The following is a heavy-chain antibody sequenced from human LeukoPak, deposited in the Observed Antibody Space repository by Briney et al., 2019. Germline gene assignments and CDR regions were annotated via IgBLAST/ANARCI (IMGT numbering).Heavy chain of an antibody. CDR2: IQFDGGNK. Sequence: SGGSLRLSCVTSGFIFSNYGMHWVRQAPGKGLEWLTFIQFDGGNKLYADSVKGRFTVSRDTSKNTVYLQMTSLRVEDTAVYYCAKENDFWSGPEGWGQGTLVTVSS. J-gene: IGHJ4*02. V-gene: IGHV3-30*02. CDR3: AKENDFWSGPEG. CDR1: GFIFSNYG. D-gene: IGHD3-3*01.